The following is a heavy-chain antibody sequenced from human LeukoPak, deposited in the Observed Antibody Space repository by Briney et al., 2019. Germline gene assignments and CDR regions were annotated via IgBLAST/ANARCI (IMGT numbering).Heavy chain of an antibody. CDR1: GGSISSYY. V-gene: IGHV4-59*01. Sequence: SETLSLTCTVSGGSISSYYWSWIRQPPGKGLEWIGYIYYSGSTNYNPSLKSRVTISVDTSKNQFSLKLSSVTAADTAVYYCARVISGYPPFMDIWGQGTTVTVSS. CDR3: ARVISGYPPFMDI. CDR2: IYYSGST. D-gene: IGHD3-22*01. J-gene: IGHJ6*02.